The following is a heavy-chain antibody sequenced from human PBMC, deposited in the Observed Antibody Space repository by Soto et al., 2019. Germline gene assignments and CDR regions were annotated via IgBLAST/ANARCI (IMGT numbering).Heavy chain of an antibody. J-gene: IGHJ3*02. D-gene: IGHD5-12*01. CDR1: GGSISGDF. Sequence: SETLSLTCIVSGGSISGDFWSWVRQPPGKGLEWIGHIYYDGNTNYKPSLESRLTMSVDTSKNQFSLKLRSVTAADTAVYYCARARSGYNIDAFDIWGQGTMVTVS. CDR3: ARARSGYNIDAFDI. CDR2: IYYDGNT. V-gene: IGHV4-59*01.